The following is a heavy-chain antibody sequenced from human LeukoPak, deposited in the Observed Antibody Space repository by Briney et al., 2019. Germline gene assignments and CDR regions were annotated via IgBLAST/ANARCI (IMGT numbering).Heavy chain of an antibody. V-gene: IGHV3-15*01. Sequence: VGSLRLSCAASGFTVSSNYMSWVRQAPGKGLEWVGRIKSKTDGGATDYAAPVKGRFTISRDDSKNTLYLQMNSLKTEDTAVYYCTTDFIYWGQGTLVTVSS. J-gene: IGHJ4*02. CDR1: GFTVSSNY. CDR2: IKSKTDGGAT. CDR3: TTDFIY.